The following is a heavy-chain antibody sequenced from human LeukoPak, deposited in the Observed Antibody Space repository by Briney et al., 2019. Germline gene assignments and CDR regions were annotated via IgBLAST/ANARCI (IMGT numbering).Heavy chain of an antibody. CDR3: ARVEVTMVRGVIVYYYYGMDV. D-gene: IGHD3-10*01. Sequence: ASVKVSCKASGYTFTSYDINWVRQATGQGLEWMGWMNPNSGNTGYAQKFQGRVTMTRNTYITTAYMELSRLRSEDTAVYSCARVEVTMVRGVIVYYYYGMDVWGQGTTVTVSS. J-gene: IGHJ6*02. V-gene: IGHV1-8*01. CDR2: MNPNSGNT. CDR1: GYTFTSYD.